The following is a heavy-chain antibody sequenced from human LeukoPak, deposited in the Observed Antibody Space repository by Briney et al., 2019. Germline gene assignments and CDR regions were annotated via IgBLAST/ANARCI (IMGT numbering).Heavy chain of an antibody. CDR1: GGSFSGYY. CDR2: INHSGST. V-gene: IGHV4-34*01. CDR3: ARPTRGDTAMVNYFHY. D-gene: IGHD5-18*01. J-gene: IGHJ4*02. Sequence: PSETLSLTCAVYGGSFSGYYWSWIRQLPGKGLEWIGEINHSGSTNYNPSLKSRVTISVDTSKNQFSLKLSSVTAADTAVYYCARPTRGDTAMVNYFHYWGQGTLVTVSS.